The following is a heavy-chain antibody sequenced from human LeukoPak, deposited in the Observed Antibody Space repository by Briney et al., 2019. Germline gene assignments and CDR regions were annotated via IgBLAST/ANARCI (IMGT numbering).Heavy chain of an antibody. CDR1: GGSISSGSYY. V-gene: IGHV4-61*02. Sequence: PSETLSLTCTVSGGSISSGSYYWSWIRQPAGKGLEWIGRIYTSGSTNYNPSLKSRVTMSVDTSKNQFSLKLSSVTAADTAVYYCARFSSGGASSGFFDYWGQGTLVTVSS. CDR2: IYTSGST. CDR3: ARFSSGGASSGFFDY. J-gene: IGHJ4*02. D-gene: IGHD3-22*01.